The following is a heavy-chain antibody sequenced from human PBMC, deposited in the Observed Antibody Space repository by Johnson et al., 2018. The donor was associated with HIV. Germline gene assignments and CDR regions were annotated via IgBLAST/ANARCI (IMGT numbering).Heavy chain of an antibody. CDR1: GFTFSSYA. J-gene: IGHJ3*02. V-gene: IGHV3-23*04. D-gene: IGHD1-26*01. CDR3: AKDGSWGSYSAAADAFDI. Sequence: VQLVESGGGLVQPGGSLRLSCAASGFTFSSYAMSWVRQAPGKGLEWVSAISGSGGSTYYADSVKGRFTISRDNSKNTLYLQMNSLRAEDTAVYYCAKDGSWGSYSAAADAFDIWGQGTMVTVSS. CDR2: ISGSGGST.